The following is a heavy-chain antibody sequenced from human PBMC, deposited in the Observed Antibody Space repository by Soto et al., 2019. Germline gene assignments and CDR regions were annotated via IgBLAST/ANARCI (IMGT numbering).Heavy chain of an antibody. CDR1: GGSISSGGYY. CDR3: ARDYRASYPAYYYYGMDV. J-gene: IGHJ6*02. V-gene: IGHV4-31*03. CDR2: IYYST. D-gene: IGHD3-16*02. Sequence: QVQLQESGPGLVKPSQTLSLTCTVSGGSISSGGYYWSWIRQHPGKGLEWIGYIYYSTYYNPSLKSRVTISVDTSKNQFSLKLSSVTAADTAVYYCARDYRASYPAYYYYGMDVSGQGTTVTVSS.